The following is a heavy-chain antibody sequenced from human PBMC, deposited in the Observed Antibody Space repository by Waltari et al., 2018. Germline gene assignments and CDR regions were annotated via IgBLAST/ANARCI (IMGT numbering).Heavy chain of an antibody. V-gene: IGHV3-48*01. D-gene: IGHD6-13*01. CDR3: ARDSAFRSSSWYQFCFDY. CDR1: GFTFSSYS. J-gene: IGHJ4*02. Sequence: EVQLVESGGGLVQPGGSLRLSCAASGFTFSSYSMNWVRQAPGKGLAWVSYISSSSSTIYYADSVKGRFTISRDNAKNSLYLQMNSLRAEDTAVYYCARDSAFRSSSWYQFCFDYWGQGTLVTVSS. CDR2: ISSSSSTI.